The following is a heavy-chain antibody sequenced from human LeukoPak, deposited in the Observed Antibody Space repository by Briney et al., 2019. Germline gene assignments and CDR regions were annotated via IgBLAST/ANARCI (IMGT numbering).Heavy chain of an antibody. D-gene: IGHD6-19*01. J-gene: IGHJ4*02. CDR1: GFTFSSPT. V-gene: IGHV3-33*08. CDR2: IWYDGSRD. Sequence: GGSLRLSCEASGFTFSSPTMNWVRQAPGKGLEWVALIWYDGSRDYYVDFVKGRFTVSRDNSKNTLYLQMKNLRAEDTAVYYCATVRGSDWYMDYWGQGTLVTVSS. CDR3: ATVRGSDWYMDY.